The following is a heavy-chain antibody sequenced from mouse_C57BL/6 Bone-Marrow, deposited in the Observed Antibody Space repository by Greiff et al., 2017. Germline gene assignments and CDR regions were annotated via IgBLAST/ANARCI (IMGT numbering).Heavy chain of an antibody. CDR2: INPNNVGT. V-gene: IGHV1-18*01. CDR1: GYTFTDYN. J-gene: IGHJ2*01. D-gene: IGHD2-3*01. Sequence: EVQLQQSGPELVKPGASVKISCKASGYTFTDYNMDWVKQSHGKSLEWIGDINPNNVGTIYNQKFKGKATLTVDKSSSTAYMELRSLTSEDTAVYYCAREGYDYLDYWGQGTTLTVSS. CDR3: AREGYDYLDY.